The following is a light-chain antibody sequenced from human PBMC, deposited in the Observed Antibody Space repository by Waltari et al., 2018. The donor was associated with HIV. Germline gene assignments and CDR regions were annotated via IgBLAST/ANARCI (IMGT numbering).Light chain of an antibody. CDR1: SSDVGGYND. CDR2: EVS. CDR3: SSYTSSSYWV. Sequence: QSALTQPASVSGSPGQSLTISCTGTSSDVGGYNDVTWYQQHPGKAPKLMIYEVSNRPSGVSNRFSGSKSGNTASLTISGLQAEDEADYYCSSYTSSSYWVFGGGTKLTVL. V-gene: IGLV2-14*01. J-gene: IGLJ3*02.